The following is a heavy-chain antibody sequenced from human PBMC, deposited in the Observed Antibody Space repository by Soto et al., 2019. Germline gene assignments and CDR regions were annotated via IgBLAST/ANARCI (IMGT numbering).Heavy chain of an antibody. J-gene: IGHJ5*02. Sequence: SSETLSLTCIVSGGSISSSSYYWGWIRQPPGKGLEWIGSIYYSGSTYYNPSLKSRVTISVDTSKNQFSLKLSSVTAADTAVFYCARHRAPSSTDPWGQGTLVPVSP. D-gene: IGHD6-6*01. CDR1: GGSISSSSYY. V-gene: IGHV4-39*01. CDR2: IYYSGST. CDR3: ARHRAPSSTDP.